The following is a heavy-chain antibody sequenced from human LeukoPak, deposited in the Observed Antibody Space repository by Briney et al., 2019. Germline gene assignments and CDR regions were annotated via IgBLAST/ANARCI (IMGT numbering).Heavy chain of an antibody. CDR3: ASPRDESRGYYPPLDY. CDR2: ISYDESSK. D-gene: IGHD3-22*01. Sequence: GGTLRLSCAVSGFIFSDFDMHWVRQAPGKGLEWVGLISYDESSKYYADSVKGRFTISRDNSKNSLYVQRNRQRPEDTGVYCWASPRDESRGYYPPLDYWGQGTLVTVSS. J-gene: IGHJ4*02. V-gene: IGHV3-30*03. CDR1: GFIFSDFD.